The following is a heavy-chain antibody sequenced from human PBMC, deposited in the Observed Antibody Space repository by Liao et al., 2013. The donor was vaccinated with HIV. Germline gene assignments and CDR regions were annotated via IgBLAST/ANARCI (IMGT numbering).Heavy chain of an antibody. CDR2: MYTSGYT. Sequence: QVQLQESGPGLVKPSQTLSLTCTVSGGSISSGSYGWSWIRQPAGKGLEWIGHMYTSGYTNYNPSLKSRVTISIDTSKNQFSLKLSSVTAADTAVYYCARGQRLFNWFDPWGQGTLVTVSS. V-gene: IGHV4-61*02. CDR3: ARGQRLFNWFDP. J-gene: IGHJ5*02. CDR1: GGSISSGSYG. D-gene: IGHD2-21*02.